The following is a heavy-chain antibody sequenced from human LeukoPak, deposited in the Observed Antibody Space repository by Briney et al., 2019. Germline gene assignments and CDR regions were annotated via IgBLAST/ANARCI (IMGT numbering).Heavy chain of an antibody. D-gene: IGHD6-19*01. V-gene: IGHV4-59*01. J-gene: IGHJ4*02. CDR1: GFTFSSY. Sequence: GSLRLSCAASGFTFSSYWSWIRRPPGKGLEWIGYIYYSGSTNYNPSLKSRVTISVDTSKNQFSLKLSSVTAADTAVYYCAREAYSSGWYVWGQGTLVTVSS. CDR2: IYYSGST. CDR3: AREAYSSGWYV.